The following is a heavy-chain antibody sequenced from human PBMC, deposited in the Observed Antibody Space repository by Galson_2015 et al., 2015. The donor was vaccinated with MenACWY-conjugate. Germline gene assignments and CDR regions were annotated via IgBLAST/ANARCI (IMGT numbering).Heavy chain of an antibody. J-gene: IGHJ6*03. CDR3: ATVVRGIAVAGTGSYFYYYMDV. CDR1: GFTFSSYW. D-gene: IGHD6-13*01. V-gene: IGHV3-7*03. Sequence: SLRLSCAASGFTFSSYWMNWVRQAPGKGLEWVANIKEDGSEKYYVDSVKGRFTISRDNAKNSLFLQMNSLRADDTAVYYCATVVRGIAVAGTGSYFYYYMDVWGKGPTVTVSS. CDR2: IKEDGSEK.